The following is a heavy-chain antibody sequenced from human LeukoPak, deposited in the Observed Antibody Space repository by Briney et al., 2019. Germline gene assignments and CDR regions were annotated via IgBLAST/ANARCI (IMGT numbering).Heavy chain of an antibody. V-gene: IGHV1-2*02. CDR1: GYTFTGYY. CDR3: ARGPQRDNVNQADYYDSSGYYPRDP. J-gene: IGHJ5*02. D-gene: IGHD3-22*01. Sequence: ASVKVSCKASGYTFTGYYMHWVRQAPGQGLEWMGWINPNSGGTNYAQKFQGRVTMTRDTSISTAYMGLSRLRSDDTAVYYCARGPQRDNVNQADYYDSSGYYPRDPWGQGTLVTVSS. CDR2: INPNSGGT.